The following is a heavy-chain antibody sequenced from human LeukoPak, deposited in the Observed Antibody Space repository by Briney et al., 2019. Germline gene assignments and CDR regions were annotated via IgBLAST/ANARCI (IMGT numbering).Heavy chain of an antibody. CDR3: ARRGSSRGNWFDP. CDR1: GGSISSYY. Sequence: SETLSLTCTVSGGSISSYYWSWIRQPPGKGLEWIGYIYYSGSTNYNPSLKSRVTISVDTSKNQFSLKLSSVTAADTAVYYCARRGSSRGNWFDPCGQGTLVTVSS. V-gene: IGHV4-59*08. J-gene: IGHJ5*02. D-gene: IGHD6-13*01. CDR2: IYYSGST.